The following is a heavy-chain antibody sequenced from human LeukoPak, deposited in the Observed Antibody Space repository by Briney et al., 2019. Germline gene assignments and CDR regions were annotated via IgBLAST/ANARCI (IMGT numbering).Heavy chain of an antibody. Sequence: SGGSLRLSCAASGFTVSSNYMTWVRQAPGKGLEWVSLIYSDGSTYYADSVKGRFTISRDNSKTTLCLQMNSLRAEDTAVYYCARVRSGGYYFDYWGQGTLVTVSS. CDR1: GFTVSSNY. CDR2: IYSDGST. D-gene: IGHD1-26*01. CDR3: ARVRSGGYYFDY. V-gene: IGHV3-66*02. J-gene: IGHJ4*02.